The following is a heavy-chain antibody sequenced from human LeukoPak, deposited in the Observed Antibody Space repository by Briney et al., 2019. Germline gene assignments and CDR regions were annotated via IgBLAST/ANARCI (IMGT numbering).Heavy chain of an antibody. CDR3: ARDVGADYGARSGYFDY. CDR1: GGSISSGDYY. V-gene: IGHV4-30-4*01. J-gene: IGHJ4*02. CDR2: IYYSGST. Sequence: SQTLSLTCTVSGGSISSGDYYWSWIRQPPGKGLEWIGNIYYSGSTYYNPSLKSRVTISVDTSKNQFSLKLSSVTAADTAVYYCARDVGADYGARSGYFDYWGQGTLVTVSS. D-gene: IGHD4-17*01.